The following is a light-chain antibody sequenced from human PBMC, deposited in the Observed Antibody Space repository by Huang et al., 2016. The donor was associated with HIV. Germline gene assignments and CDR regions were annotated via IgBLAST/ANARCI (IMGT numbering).Light chain of an antibody. CDR1: QIINSY. CDR2: DAS. V-gene: IGKV3-11*01. Sequence: EIVLTQSPVTLSLSPGERVTLSCRASQIINSYFAWYQQKPGQAPRLLLYDASKRATGIPVRFSGSGSGTDFTLTISSLEPEDFAVYYCQQRSNWPHTFGQGTNLEIK. CDR3: QQRSNWPHT. J-gene: IGKJ2*01.